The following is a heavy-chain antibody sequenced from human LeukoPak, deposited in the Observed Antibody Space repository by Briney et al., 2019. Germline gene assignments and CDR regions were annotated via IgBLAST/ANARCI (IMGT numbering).Heavy chain of an antibody. J-gene: IGHJ4*02. CDR2: IKQDGSEK. V-gene: IGHV3-7*01. CDR1: GFTFSSYW. CDR3: ARVIAAAGTFEHFDY. Sequence: PGGSLRLSCAASGFTFSSYWMSWVRQAPGKGLEWVANIKQDGSEKYYVDSVKGRFTISRDNAKNSLYLQMNSLRAEDTAVYYCARVIAAAGTFEHFDYWGQGTLVTVSS. D-gene: IGHD6-13*01.